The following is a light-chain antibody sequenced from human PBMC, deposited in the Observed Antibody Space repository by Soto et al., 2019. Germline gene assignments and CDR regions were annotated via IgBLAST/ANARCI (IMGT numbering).Light chain of an antibody. J-gene: IGLJ2*01. CDR3: ATWDDSLNGLV. Sequence: QSVLTQPPSASGTPGQRVTISCSGSSSNIGSNTVNWYQQLPKTAPQLLIYSHNQRPSGVPDRFSGSKSGTSASLAISALQYEDEADFYCATWDDSLNGLVFGGGTKVTVL. CDR1: SSNIGSNT. V-gene: IGLV1-44*01. CDR2: SHN.